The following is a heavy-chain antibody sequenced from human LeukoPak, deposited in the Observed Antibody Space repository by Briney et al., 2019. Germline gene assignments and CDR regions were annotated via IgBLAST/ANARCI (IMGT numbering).Heavy chain of an antibody. Sequence: SETLSLTCAVYGGSFSDYNWNWVRQPPGKGLEWIGEISHSGATNYNPSLKSRVIISVDTSKNQFSLKVNHVTAADTAVYYCARGSPKYDSWGQGTLVTVSS. CDR1: GGSFSDYN. V-gene: IGHV4-34*01. J-gene: IGHJ5*01. CDR2: ISHSGAT. CDR3: ARGSPKYDS.